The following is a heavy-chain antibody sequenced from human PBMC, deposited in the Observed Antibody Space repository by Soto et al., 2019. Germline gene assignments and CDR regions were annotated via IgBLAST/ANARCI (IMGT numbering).Heavy chain of an antibody. CDR1: GGSVSSGSYY. V-gene: IGHV4-61*01. J-gene: IGHJ4*02. D-gene: IGHD5-12*01. Sequence: PSETLSLTCTVSGGSVSSGSYYWSWFRQPPGKGLEWIGYIYYSGSTNYNPSLKSRVTISVDTSKNQFSLKLSSVTAADTAVYYCARYSGYEIDYRGQGTLVTLSS. CDR3: ARYSGYEIDY. CDR2: IYYSGST.